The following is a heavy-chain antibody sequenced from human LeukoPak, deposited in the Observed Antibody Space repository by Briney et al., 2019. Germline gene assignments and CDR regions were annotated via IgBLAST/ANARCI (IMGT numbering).Heavy chain of an antibody. V-gene: IGHV1-2*06. J-gene: IGHJ3*02. D-gene: IGHD5-24*01. Sequence: GPSVKVSCKASGYTFTGYYMHWVRQAPAPGLEWMGRVNLNYGGTNKEQKHQGRVNMTRDTSISTAYMELSRLRSDDTAVYYCARVRVVEMATIEAFDIWGQGTMVSVSS. CDR3: ARVRVVEMATIEAFDI. CDR2: VNLNYGGT. CDR1: GYTFTGYY.